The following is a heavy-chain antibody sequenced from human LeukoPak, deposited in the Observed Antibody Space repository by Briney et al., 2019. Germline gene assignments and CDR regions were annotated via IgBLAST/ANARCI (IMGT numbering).Heavy chain of an antibody. CDR3: ARAGAAAGRSFDY. CDR2: IDYSGST. D-gene: IGHD6-13*01. V-gene: IGHV4-59*01. J-gene: IGHJ4*02. Sequence: PSETPSLTCTVSGGSISSYYWCWIRQSPGKGLEWIGYIDYSGSTNYNPSLKSRVTISVDTSKNQFSLRLTSMTAADTAVYYCARAGAAAGRSFDYWGQGTLVTVSS. CDR1: GGSISSYY.